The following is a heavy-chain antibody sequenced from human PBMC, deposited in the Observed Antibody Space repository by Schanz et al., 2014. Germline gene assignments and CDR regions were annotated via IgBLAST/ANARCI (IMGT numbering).Heavy chain of an antibody. CDR2: ISGDHRNT. CDR1: GFTFSTHA. Sequence: EMQLLESGGGLIQPGGSLRLSCAASGFTFSTHAMSWVRQAPGKGLEWVSSISGDHRNTFYADSVKGRFTISRDNPKNTLYLQMNSLRAEDTAVYYCAKSDAFDIWGQGTLXTVSS. J-gene: IGHJ3*02. CDR3: AKSDAFDI. V-gene: IGHV3-23*01.